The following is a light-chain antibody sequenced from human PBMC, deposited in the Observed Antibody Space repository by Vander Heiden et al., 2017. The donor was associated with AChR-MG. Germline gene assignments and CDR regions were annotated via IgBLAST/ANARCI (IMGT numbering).Light chain of an antibody. CDR3: QQDYDLAFT. CDR1: QDISNY. CDR2: DAS. J-gene: IGKJ3*01. V-gene: IGKV1-33*01. Sequence: DIQMTQSPSSLSASVGDRVTITCQASQDISNYLNWYQQKPGKAPKLLIYDASNLETGVPSRFSGSGSGTDFTFTISSLQPEDIATYYCQQDYDLAFTFGHGTKVDIK.